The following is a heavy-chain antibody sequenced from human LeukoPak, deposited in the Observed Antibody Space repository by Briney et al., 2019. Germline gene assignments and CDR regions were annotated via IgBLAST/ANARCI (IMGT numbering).Heavy chain of an antibody. CDR1: GGSIISYY. CDR2: IYYSGST. D-gene: IGHD6-13*01. V-gene: IGHV4-59*01. CDR3: WRCISADGTADYYYVHV. J-gene: IGHJ6*03. Sequence: SETLSLTCTVSGGSIISYYRSWIRQPPAKGLEWNGYIYYSGSTNYNPSLNSRVTISLDTSKKQFSLKLSSVTAADTAVYYCWRCISADGTADYYYVHVWGKGTTVSVP.